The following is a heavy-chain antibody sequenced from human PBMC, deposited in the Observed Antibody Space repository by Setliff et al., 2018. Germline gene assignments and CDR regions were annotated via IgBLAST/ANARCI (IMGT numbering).Heavy chain of an antibody. CDR3: ARHHAQYYSDSSGYYYEDWYFDL. Sequence: PSETLSLTCSVSGGSITSYYWSWIRQPPGNGLECIGYIYYSGSTNSNPSLKSRVTISVDTSKNQFSLKLSSVTAADTAVYYCARHHAQYYSDSSGYYYEDWYFDLWGRGTLVTVSS. J-gene: IGHJ2*01. CDR1: GGSITSYY. V-gene: IGHV4-59*08. D-gene: IGHD3-22*01. CDR2: IYYSGST.